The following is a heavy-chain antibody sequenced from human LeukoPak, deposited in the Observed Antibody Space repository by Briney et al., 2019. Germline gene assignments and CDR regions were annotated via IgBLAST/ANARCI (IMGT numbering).Heavy chain of an antibody. CDR2: ISSIGSLT. J-gene: IGHJ4*02. CDR1: GFTFSSYE. CDR3: ARDSLHDYGGSGYGYFFGY. D-gene: IGHD3-22*01. Sequence: PGGSLRLSCAASGFTFSSYEMSWVRQAPGQGLEWISYISSIGSLTYYADSVKGRFTVSRDNASNSLFLQMNSLRVDDTAVYYCARDSLHDYGGSGYGYFFGYWGQGTLVPVSS. V-gene: IGHV3-48*03.